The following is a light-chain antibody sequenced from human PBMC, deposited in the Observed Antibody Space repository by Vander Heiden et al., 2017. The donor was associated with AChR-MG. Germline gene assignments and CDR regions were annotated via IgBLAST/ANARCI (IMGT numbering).Light chain of an antibody. J-gene: IGLJ2*01. V-gene: IGLV3-21*02. CDR2: DDS. CDR3: QVWDSTKGHPGAV. Sequence: SSVLTQPPPVSAAPGQAARLTCAGDNIGSKSVHWYQQKPGQAPVLVVYDDSDRPSGIPERFSGSNSENTATLTISRIEAGDEADYYCQVWDSTKGHPGAVFGGGTKLTVL. CDR1: NIGSKS.